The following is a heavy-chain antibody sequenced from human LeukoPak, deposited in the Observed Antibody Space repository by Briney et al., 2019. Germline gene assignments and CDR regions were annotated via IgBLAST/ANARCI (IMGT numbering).Heavy chain of an antibody. D-gene: IGHD2-15*01. CDR3: ARPLWGSGDDAFDI. V-gene: IGHV1-2*02. Sequence: ASVKVSCKASGYTFTGYYMHWVRQAPGQGLEWMGWINPNSGGTNYAQKFQGRVTMTRDTSISTAYMELSRLRSDDTAVYYCARPLWGSGDDAFDIWGQGTMVTVSS. CDR2: INPNSGGT. J-gene: IGHJ3*02. CDR1: GYTFTGYY.